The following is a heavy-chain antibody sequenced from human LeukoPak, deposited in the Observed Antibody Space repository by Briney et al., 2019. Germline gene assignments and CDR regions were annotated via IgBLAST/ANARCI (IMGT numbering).Heavy chain of an antibody. CDR3: ARWAGVIDY. D-gene: IGHD3-10*01. CDR1: GFTFENYW. J-gene: IGHJ4*02. CDR2: IKQDGSVE. V-gene: IGHV3-7*01. Sequence: GGSLRLSCAASGFTFENYWMNWVRQAPGKGPGWVANIKQDGSVEHYLDSVKGRFTISRDNAKNSLILQMNSLRAEDTAVYYCARWAGVIDYWGQGTLVTVSS.